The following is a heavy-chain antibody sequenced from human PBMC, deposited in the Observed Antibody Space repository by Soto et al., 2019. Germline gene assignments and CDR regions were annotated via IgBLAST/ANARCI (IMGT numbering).Heavy chain of an antibody. Sequence: SVNLSCKASGGAFNSYTITLVRQASGQGLEWVGRIIPLLEVTSSSRKFQGRVTITADKSTNTAYMELSGLTSEDTAVYYCAARYCTTTTCFHPGPYWGQGTLVTVSS. J-gene: IGHJ4*02. CDR3: AARYCTTTTCFHPGPY. V-gene: IGHV1-69*02. CDR2: IIPLLEVT. CDR1: GGAFNSYT. D-gene: IGHD2-2*01.